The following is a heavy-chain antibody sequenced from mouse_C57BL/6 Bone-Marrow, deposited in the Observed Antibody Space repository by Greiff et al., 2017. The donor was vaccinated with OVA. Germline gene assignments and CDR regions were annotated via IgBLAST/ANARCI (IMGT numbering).Heavy chain of an antibody. Sequence: EVQRVESGGGLVKPGGSLKLSCAASGFTFSSYAMSWFRQTPEKRLEWVATISDGGSYTYYPDKVKGRFTISRDNAKNNLYLQMSHLKSEYTAMYYCARIYYGNYVPFYYFDDWGQGTTLTVSS. CDR3: ARIYYGNYVPFYYFDD. V-gene: IGHV5-4*01. CDR1: GFTFSSYA. J-gene: IGHJ2*01. D-gene: IGHD2-1*01. CDR2: ISDGGSYT.